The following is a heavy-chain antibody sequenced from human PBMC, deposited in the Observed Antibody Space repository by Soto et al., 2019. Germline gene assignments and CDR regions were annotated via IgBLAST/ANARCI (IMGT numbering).Heavy chain of an antibody. CDR1: GFTVSSNY. J-gene: IGHJ3*02. V-gene: IGHV3-53*04. Sequence: EVQLVESGGGLVQPGGSLRLSCAASGFTVSSNYMSWVRQAPGKGLEWVSVIYSGGSTYYADSVKSRFTISRHNSKNTLYLQMNSLRAEDTAVYYCARGYCSGGSCFAFDIWGQGTMVTVSS. CDR3: ARGYCSGGSCFAFDI. CDR2: IYSGGST. D-gene: IGHD2-15*01.